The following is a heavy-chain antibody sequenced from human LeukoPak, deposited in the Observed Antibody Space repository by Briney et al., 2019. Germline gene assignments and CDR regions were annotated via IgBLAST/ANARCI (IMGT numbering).Heavy chain of an antibody. CDR1: GYTFTGYY. CDR3: ASGIYSGILGDAFDT. J-gene: IGHJ3*02. CDR2: INPNSGGT. Sequence: ASVKVSCKASGYTFTGYYMHWVRQAPGQGLEWMGWINPNSGGTNYAQKFQGRVTMTRDTSISTAYMELSRLRSDDTAVYYCASGIYSGILGDAFDTWGQGTMVTVSS. D-gene: IGHD1-26*01. V-gene: IGHV1-2*02.